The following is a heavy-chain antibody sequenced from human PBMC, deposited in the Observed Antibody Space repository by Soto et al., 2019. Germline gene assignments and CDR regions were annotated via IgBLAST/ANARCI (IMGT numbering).Heavy chain of an antibody. CDR3: ARESSTIFGVVISGYYFDD. J-gene: IGHJ4*02. Sequence: GGSLRLSCAASGFTFSSYEMNWVRQAPGKGLEWVSYISSSGSTIYYADSVKGRFTISRDNARNSLYLQMNSLRAEDTAVYYCARESSTIFGVVISGYYFDDWGQGTLVTVS. CDR2: ISSSGSTI. D-gene: IGHD3-3*01. V-gene: IGHV3-48*03. CDR1: GFTFSSYE.